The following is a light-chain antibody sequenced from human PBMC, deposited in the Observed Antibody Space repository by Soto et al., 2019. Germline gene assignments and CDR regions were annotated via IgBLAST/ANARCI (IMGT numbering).Light chain of an antibody. CDR1: QGITSY. CDR2: AAS. Sequence: IQVTQSPSSLSASVGDRVTITCRASQGITSYLDWYQQKPGKAPKLLLYAASALQTGVSSRFSGSGYGTEFALTISNLQPEDFATYFCQQLYSYPLTFGGGTKVEF. V-gene: IGKV1-9*01. CDR3: QQLYSYPLT. J-gene: IGKJ4*01.